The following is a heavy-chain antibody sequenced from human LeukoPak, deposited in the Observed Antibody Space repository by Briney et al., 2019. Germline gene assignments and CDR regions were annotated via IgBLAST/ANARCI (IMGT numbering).Heavy chain of an antibody. J-gene: IGHJ4*02. D-gene: IGHD4-17*01. V-gene: IGHV4-30-4*01. CDR1: GGSISSGDYY. Sequence: SETLSLTCTVSGGSISSGDYYWSWIRQPPGKGLEWIGYIYYSGSTNYNPSLKSRVTISVDTSKNQFSLKLSSVTAADTAVYYCAREDYGGYYFDYWGQGTLVTVSS. CDR3: AREDYGGYYFDY. CDR2: IYYSGST.